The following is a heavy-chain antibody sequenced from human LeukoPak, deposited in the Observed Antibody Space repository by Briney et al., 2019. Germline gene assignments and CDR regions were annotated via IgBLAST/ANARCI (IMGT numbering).Heavy chain of an antibody. CDR1: GYTFTGYY. D-gene: IGHD1-7*01. CDR3: ARDRNYLEVSHFDY. J-gene: IGHJ4*02. CDR2: IIPIFGTA. V-gene: IGHV1-69*05. Sequence: GASVKVSCKASGYTFTGYYMHWVRQAPGQGLEWMGGIIPIFGTANYAQKFQGRVTITTDESTSTAYMELSSLRSEDTAVYYCARDRNYLEVSHFDYWGQGTLVTVSS.